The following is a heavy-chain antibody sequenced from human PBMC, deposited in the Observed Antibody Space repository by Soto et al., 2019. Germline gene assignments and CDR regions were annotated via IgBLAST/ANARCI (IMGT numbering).Heavy chain of an antibody. V-gene: IGHV1-69*01. D-gene: IGHD1-26*01. J-gene: IGHJ5*02. CDR2: IIPIFGTA. CDR1: GGTFSRYA. Sequence: QVQLVQSGAEVKKPGSSVKVSCKASGGTFSRYAISWVRQAPGQGIEWMGGIIPIFGTANYAQKFQGRVTITADESTSTAYMGLSSLRFEDTAVYYCARAIVGPTTTGWLDPWGQGTLVTVSS. CDR3: ARAIVGPTTTGWLDP.